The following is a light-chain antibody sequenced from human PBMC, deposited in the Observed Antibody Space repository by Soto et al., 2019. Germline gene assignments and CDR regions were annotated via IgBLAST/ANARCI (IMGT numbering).Light chain of an antibody. CDR1: SSNIGRDY. CDR2: TNN. J-gene: IGLJ3*02. V-gene: IGLV1-47*02. CDR3: AAWDDSLSGWV. Sequence: QSVLTQPPSASGTPGQRVTISYSGSSSNIGRDYVYWYQQLPGTAPKLLIYTNNQRPSGVPDRFSGSKSGTSASLAISGLRSEDEADYYCAAWDDSLSGWVLGGGTKLTVL.